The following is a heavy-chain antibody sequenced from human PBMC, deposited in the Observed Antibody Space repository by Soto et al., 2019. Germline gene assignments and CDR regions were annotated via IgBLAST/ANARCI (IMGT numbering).Heavy chain of an antibody. V-gene: IGHV3-23*01. D-gene: IGHD3-3*01. Sequence: GGSLRLSCAASGFTFSSYAMSWVRQAPGKGLEWVSAISGSGGSTYYADSVKGRFTISRDNSKNTLYLQMNSLRAEDTTVYYCANIRITIFGVSQELDYWGQGTLVTVSS. J-gene: IGHJ4*02. CDR1: GFTFSSYA. CDR2: ISGSGGST. CDR3: ANIRITIFGVSQELDY.